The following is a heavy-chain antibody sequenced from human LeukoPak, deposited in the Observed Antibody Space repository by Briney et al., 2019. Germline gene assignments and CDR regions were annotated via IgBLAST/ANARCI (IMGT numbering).Heavy chain of an antibody. CDR2: IWYDGSNK. CDR3: ATRGTTGTKYLEY. J-gene: IGHJ4*02. D-gene: IGHD1-1*01. CDR1: EFTFSSYG. V-gene: IGHV3-33*01. Sequence: GRSLRLSCAASEFTFSSYGMHWVRQAPGKGLEWVAVIWYDGSNKYYADSVKGRFTISRDNSKNTLHLQMNSLRVEDTAVYYCATRGTTGTKYLEYWGQGTLVTVSS.